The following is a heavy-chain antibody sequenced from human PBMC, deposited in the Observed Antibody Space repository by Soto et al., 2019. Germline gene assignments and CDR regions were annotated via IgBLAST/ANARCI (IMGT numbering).Heavy chain of an antibody. CDR3: ARDRGYSGSPDFDY. D-gene: IGHD1-26*01. V-gene: IGHV4-61*01. J-gene: IGHJ4*02. CDR2: IYYSGST. CDR1: GGSVSSGSYY. Sequence: SSETLSLTYTVSGGSVSSGSYYWSWIRQPPGKGLEWIGYIYYSGSTNYNPSLKSRVTISVDTSKNQFSLKLSSVTAADTAVYYCARDRGYSGSPDFDYWGQGTLVTVSS.